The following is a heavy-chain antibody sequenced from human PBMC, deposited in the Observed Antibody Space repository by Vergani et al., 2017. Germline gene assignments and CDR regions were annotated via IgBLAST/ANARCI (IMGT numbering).Heavy chain of an antibody. D-gene: IGHD2-21*02. J-gene: IGHJ4*02. CDR1: GGSISSGGYY. V-gene: IGHV4-39*07. Sequence: QVQLQESGPGLVKPSQTLSLTCTVSGGSISSGGYYWGWIRQPPGKGLEWIGSIYYSGSTYYNPSLKSRVTISVDTSKNQFSLKLSSVTAADTAVYYCARAAVEVVTASFDYWGQGTLVTVSS. CDR2: IYYSGST. CDR3: ARAAVEVVTASFDY.